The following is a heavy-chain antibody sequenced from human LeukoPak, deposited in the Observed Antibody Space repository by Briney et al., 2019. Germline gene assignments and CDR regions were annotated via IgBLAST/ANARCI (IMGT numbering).Heavy chain of an antibody. V-gene: IGHV1-8*03. Sequence: ASVKVSCKASGYTFTSHGINWVRQATGQGLEWMGWMNPNSGNTGYAQKFQARVTITRNNSISTVYMELSSLRSEDTAVYCCARRLGLRWDLQAFDIWGQGTMVTVPS. CDR3: ARRLGLRWDLQAFDI. J-gene: IGHJ3*02. CDR2: MNPNSGNT. D-gene: IGHD4-23*01. CDR1: GYTFTSHG.